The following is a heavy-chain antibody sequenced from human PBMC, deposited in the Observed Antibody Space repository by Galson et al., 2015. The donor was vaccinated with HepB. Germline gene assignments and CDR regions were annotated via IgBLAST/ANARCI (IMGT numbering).Heavy chain of an antibody. D-gene: IGHD6-13*01. CDR3: ASYRVLRYSSSWSFDY. J-gene: IGHJ4*02. CDR1: GYTFTSYA. Sequence: SVKVSCKASGYTFTSYAMHWVRQAPGQRLEWMGWINAGNGNTKYSQKFQGRVTITRDTSASTAYMELSSLRSEDTAVYYCASYRVLRYSSSWSFDYWGQGTLVTVSS. CDR2: INAGNGNT. V-gene: IGHV1-3*01.